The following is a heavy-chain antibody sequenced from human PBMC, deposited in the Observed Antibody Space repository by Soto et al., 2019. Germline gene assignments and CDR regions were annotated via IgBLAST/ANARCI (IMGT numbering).Heavy chain of an antibody. CDR1: GFTFTRYS. J-gene: IGHJ4*02. CDR2: ISSTTNYI. Sequence: GGSLRLSCAACGFTFTRYSMNWVRQAPGKGLEWASSISSTTNYIYYADSMKGRFTVSRDNAKNSVYLEMNSLSAEDTAVYYCARESEDLTSNFDYWGQGTLVTVSS. V-gene: IGHV3-21*01. CDR3: ARESEDLTSNFDY.